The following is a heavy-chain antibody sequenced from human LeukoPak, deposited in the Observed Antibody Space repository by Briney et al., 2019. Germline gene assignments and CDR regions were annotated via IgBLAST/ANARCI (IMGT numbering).Heavy chain of an antibody. CDR2: IYSGGST. V-gene: IGHV3-53*01. Sequence: QSGGSLRLSCAASGFTVSSNYMSWVRQAPGKGLEGVSVIYSGGSTYYADSVKGRFTISRDNSKNTLHLQMNSLRAEDTAVYYCARELYYYDSSVVKGGYYMDVWGKGTTVTVSS. CDR1: GFTVSSNY. J-gene: IGHJ6*03. D-gene: IGHD3-22*01. CDR3: ARELYYYDSSVVKGGYYMDV.